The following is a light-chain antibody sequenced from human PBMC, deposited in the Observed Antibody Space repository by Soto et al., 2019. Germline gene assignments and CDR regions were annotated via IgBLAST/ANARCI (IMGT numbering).Light chain of an antibody. CDR1: QGISNY. CDR3: QKYNSAPPVT. Sequence: DIQMTKSPSSLSASVGDRVTITCRASQGISNYLAWYQQKPGKVPKLLIYAASTFQAGVPSRFNGSGSGTDVTLTIRSLQPEDVAPYYLQKYNSAPPVTFGPGTKVDIK. CDR2: AAS. J-gene: IGKJ3*01. V-gene: IGKV1-27*01.